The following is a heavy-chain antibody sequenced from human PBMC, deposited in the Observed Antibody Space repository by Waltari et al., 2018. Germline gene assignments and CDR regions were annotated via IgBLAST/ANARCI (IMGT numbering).Heavy chain of an antibody. D-gene: IGHD3-22*01. CDR2: IYHSGST. CDR1: GYSISSGYY. J-gene: IGHJ4*02. CDR3: ARAAVVTQDYYFDY. Sequence: TCAVSGYSISSGYYWGWIRQPPGKGLEWIGSIYHSGSTYYNPSLKSRVTISVDTSKNQFSLKLSSVTAADTAVYYCARAAVVTQDYYFDYWGQGTLVTVSS. V-gene: IGHV4-38-2*01.